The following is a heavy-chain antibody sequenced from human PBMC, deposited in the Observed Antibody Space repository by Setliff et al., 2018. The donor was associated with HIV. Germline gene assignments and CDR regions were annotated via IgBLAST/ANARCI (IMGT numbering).Heavy chain of an antibody. V-gene: IGHV4-59*01. D-gene: IGHD3-3*01. Sequence: LSLTCTVSRDSIKNYYWNWIRQPPGKGLEWIGKIYYSGNTFYNSSLKSRASISVDTSKNQFSLRLRSVTAADTAIYYCARERPPMERWGDYFDHWGQGTLVTVSS. CDR2: IYYSGNT. J-gene: IGHJ4*02. CDR3: ARERPPMERWGDYFDH. CDR1: RDSIKNYY.